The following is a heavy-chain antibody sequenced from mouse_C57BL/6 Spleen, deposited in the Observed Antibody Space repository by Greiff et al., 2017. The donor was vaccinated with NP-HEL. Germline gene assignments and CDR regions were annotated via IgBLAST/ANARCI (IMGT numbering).Heavy chain of an antibody. CDR3: AMGDYDGDWYFDV. J-gene: IGHJ1*03. CDR1: GYAFTNYL. V-gene: IGHV1-54*01. CDR2: INPGSGGT. Sequence: VQLQQSGAELVRPGTSVKVSCKASGYAFTNYLIEWVKQRPGQGLEWIGVINPGSGGTNYNEKFKGKATLTADKSSSTAYMQLSSLTSEDSAVYFCAMGDYDGDWYFDVWGTGTTVTVSS. D-gene: IGHD2-4*01.